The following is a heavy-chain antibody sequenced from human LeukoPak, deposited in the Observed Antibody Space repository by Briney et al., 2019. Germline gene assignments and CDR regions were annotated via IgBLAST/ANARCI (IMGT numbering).Heavy chain of an antibody. CDR3: VRGEGWEMDY. D-gene: IGHD1-26*01. CDR2: IKTDGRQI. J-gene: IGHJ4*02. Sequence: PGGSLRLSCAASGIIFSDHWMTWVRQAPGKGLEWVATIKTDGRQIYYVDSVKGRFTISRDNAKNSLFLQMNSLRAEDTAIYFCVRGEGWEMDYWGQGTLATVSS. V-gene: IGHV3-7*04. CDR1: GIIFSDHW.